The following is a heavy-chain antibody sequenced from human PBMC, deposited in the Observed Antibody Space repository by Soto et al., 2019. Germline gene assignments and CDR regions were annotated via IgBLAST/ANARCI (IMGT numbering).Heavy chain of an antibody. D-gene: IGHD3-10*01. V-gene: IGHV6-1*01. Sequence: PSEPVSLTCVISGDNVSSNSAAWNWVRQSPSRGLEWLGRTYCRSRWYYDYSVSVKSRITCNRATSRNQSSMRLTSVTAEDTAVYYCARGRVVRGPWGQGILVTVAS. J-gene: IGHJ5*02. CDR3: ARGRVVRGP. CDR2: TYCRSRWYY. CDR1: GDNVSSNSAA.